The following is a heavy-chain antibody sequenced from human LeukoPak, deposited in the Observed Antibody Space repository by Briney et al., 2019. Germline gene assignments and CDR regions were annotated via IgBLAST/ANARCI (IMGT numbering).Heavy chain of an antibody. CDR2: TNPISGYT. V-gene: IGHV1-8*01. J-gene: IGHJ3*02. CDR3: ARGNRLYSSSWSSHPFDI. D-gene: IGHD6-13*01. CDR1: GYIFTDYD. Sequence: GASVKVSCKASGYIFTDYDINWVRQATGQGLEWMGWTNPISGYTGSAQKFQGRVTMTRDTSTSTAYLELSSLRSDDTAVYYCARGNRLYSSSWSSHPFDIWGQGTMVTVSS.